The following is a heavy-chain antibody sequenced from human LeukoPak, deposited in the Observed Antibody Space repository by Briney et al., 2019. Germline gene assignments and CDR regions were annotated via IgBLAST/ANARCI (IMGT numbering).Heavy chain of an antibody. D-gene: IGHD6-25*01. CDR1: GFTFSDYY. J-gene: IGHJ3*01. CDR2: ISSSGSTI. Sequence: GGSLRLSCAASGFTFSDYYMSWIRQAPGKGLEWVSFISSSGSTIYYADSVKGRFTISRDNAKNSLYLQMNGLRVEDTAVYYCASGRGYSKSFDVWGQGTMVIGSS. V-gene: IGHV3-11*01. CDR3: ASGRGYSKSFDV.